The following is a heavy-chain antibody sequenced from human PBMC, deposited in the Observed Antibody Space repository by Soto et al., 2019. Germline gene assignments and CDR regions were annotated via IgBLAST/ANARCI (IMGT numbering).Heavy chain of an antibody. J-gene: IGHJ3*02. D-gene: IGHD3-3*01. CDR1: GYTLTELS. CDR2: FDPEDGET. V-gene: IGHV1-24*01. Sequence: GASVKVSCKVSGYTLTELSMHWVRQAPGKGLEWMGGFDPEDGETIYAQKFQGRVTMTEDTSTDTAYMELSSLRSEDTAVYYCATDLRTKYDFWSGYYRIDAFDIWGQGTTVTVSS. CDR3: ATDLRTKYDFWSGYYRIDAFDI.